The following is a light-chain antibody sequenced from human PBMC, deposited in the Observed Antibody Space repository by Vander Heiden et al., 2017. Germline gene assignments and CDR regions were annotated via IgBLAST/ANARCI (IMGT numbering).Light chain of an antibody. Sequence: QLVLTQSPSASASLGASVKLTCTLNSGHSKYAIAWHQLQPEKGPRFLMKVNSDGSHNKGDGIPDRFSGSSSGAERYLIISSLQSEDEADYYCQTWGTDIHVVFGGGTKVTVL. CDR3: QTWGTDIHVV. J-gene: IGLJ2*01. V-gene: IGLV4-69*01. CDR1: SGHSKYA. CDR2: VNSDGSH.